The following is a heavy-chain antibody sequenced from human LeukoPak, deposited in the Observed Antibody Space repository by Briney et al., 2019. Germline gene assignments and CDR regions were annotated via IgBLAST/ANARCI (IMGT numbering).Heavy chain of an antibody. V-gene: IGHV3-23*01. J-gene: IGHJ6*04. D-gene: IGHD1-14*01. Sequence: HAGGSLRLSCAASGLTFITYDINWVRQAPGKGLEWVSGMSASGGSIYYADSVRGRFTISRDNSKNKVYLQMNSLRGEDTAVYYCAAAVRRIYWGLGTLVTVSSDVWGKGTTVTVSS. CDR2: MSASGGSI. CDR1: GLTFITYD. CDR3: AAAVRRIYWGLGTLVTVSSDV.